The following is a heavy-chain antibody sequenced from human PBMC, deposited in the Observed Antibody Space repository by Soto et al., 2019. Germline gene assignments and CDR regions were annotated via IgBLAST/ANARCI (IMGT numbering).Heavy chain of an antibody. D-gene: IGHD6-19*01. CDR1: GYTFTSYG. CDR2: VNAYNGNT. Sequence: GASVKVSCKASGYTFTSYGISWVRQAPGQGLEWMEWVNAYNGNTNYAQKFQGRVTMTTDTSTSTAYMELRSLRSDDTAVYYCAREAVSGRTGFDYWGQGTLVTVS. CDR3: AREAVSGRTGFDY. J-gene: IGHJ4*02. V-gene: IGHV1-18*01.